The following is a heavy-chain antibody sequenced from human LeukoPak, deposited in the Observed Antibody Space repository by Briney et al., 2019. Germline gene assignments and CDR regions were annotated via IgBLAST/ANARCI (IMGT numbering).Heavy chain of an antibody. Sequence: GGSLRLSCAASGFTFSNYWMHWGRQAPGKGLVWVSLIYSDGGNAICGDSVKGRFTISRDSAKNTLYLQMNSHSADDTAVYSCARDGVGTTPFDFWGQGTLVTVSS. D-gene: IGHD2-15*01. CDR3: ARDGVGTTPFDF. CDR1: GFTFSNYW. V-gene: IGHV3-74*01. J-gene: IGHJ4*02. CDR2: IYSDGGNA.